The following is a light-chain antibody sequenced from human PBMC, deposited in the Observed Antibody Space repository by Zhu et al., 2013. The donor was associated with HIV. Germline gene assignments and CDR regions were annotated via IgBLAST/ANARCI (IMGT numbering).Light chain of an antibody. Sequence: EVVLTQSPATQSLSPGERVTLSCTASQSVNTDLAWYQQKPGQAPRLLIYDASKRATGIPSRFSGSGSARDFTLTITSLEPEDFAIYYCQQRSNLITFGQGTRLEI. CDR3: QQRSNLIT. V-gene: IGKV3-11*02. J-gene: IGKJ5*01. CDR1: QSVNTD. CDR2: DAS.